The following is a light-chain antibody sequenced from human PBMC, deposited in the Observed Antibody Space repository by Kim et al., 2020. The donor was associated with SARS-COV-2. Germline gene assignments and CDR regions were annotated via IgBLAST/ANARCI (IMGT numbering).Light chain of an antibody. CDR2: EVT. CDR3: TTHANSNYI. J-gene: IGLJ1*01. V-gene: IGLV2-8*01. CDR1: SSGFGGYGGYTY. Sequence: QSALTQLPSASGSPGQSVTISCSGASSGFGGYGGYTYVSWYQQHPGNAPKLIIYEVTKRPSGVPNRFSVSKSGNTAFLTVSWLQAEDEADYYCTTHANSNYIFGTVAKVTVL.